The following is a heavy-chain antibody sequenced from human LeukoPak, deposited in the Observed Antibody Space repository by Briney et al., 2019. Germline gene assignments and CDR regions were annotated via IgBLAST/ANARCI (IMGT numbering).Heavy chain of an antibody. CDR1: GGSISSYY. CDR3: ARTHQYYYDSSGAASAFDI. Sequence: PSETLSLTCTVPGGSISSYYWSWIRQPPGKGLEWIGYIYYSGSTNYNPSLKSRVTISVDTSKNQFSLKLSSVTAADTAVYYCARTHQYYYDSSGAASAFDIWGQGTMVTVSS. CDR2: IYYSGST. D-gene: IGHD3-22*01. V-gene: IGHV4-59*01. J-gene: IGHJ3*02.